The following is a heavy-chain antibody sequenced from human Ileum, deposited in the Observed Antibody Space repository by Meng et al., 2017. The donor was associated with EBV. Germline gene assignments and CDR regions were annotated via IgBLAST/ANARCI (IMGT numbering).Heavy chain of an antibody. D-gene: IGHD4-17*01. CDR1: GGFITNGDYC. V-gene: IGHV4-39*01. CDR3: ARRRGDHDSLDD. Sequence: QLQLRESGPGLVTPSETLSLICTASGGFITNGDYCWDWIRQAPGKGLEWITSLCPSGNTYNNPPLKSRVTTSVDTSKNQFSLWLNSMTAADTAVYYCARRRGDHDSLDDWGQGTLVTVSS. J-gene: IGHJ4*02. CDR2: LCPSGNT.